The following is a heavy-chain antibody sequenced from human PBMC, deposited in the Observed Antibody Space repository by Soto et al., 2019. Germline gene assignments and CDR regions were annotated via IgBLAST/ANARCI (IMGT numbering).Heavy chain of an antibody. V-gene: IGHV3-23*01. CDR2: MNSGGRS. Sequence: EVQLLESGGGLVQPGGSLRLSCAASGFTFSNYSMSWVRQAPGKGLEWVSGMNSGGRSYYADSVKGRFTISRDTSKNMLYLQMNSLRADDTAVSYCAKALQYSSSRDYFYYGMDVWGQGTTVTVSS. D-gene: IGHD6-6*01. J-gene: IGHJ6*02. CDR1: GFTFSNYS. CDR3: AKALQYSSSRDYFYYGMDV.